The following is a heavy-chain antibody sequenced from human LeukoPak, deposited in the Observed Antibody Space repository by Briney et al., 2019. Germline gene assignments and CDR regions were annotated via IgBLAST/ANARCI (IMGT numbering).Heavy chain of an antibody. D-gene: IGHD3-22*01. Sequence: GGSLRLSCAASGFTFSSYSMNWVRQAPGKGLEWVSYVSSSSSTIYCADSVKGRFTISRDNSKDTLYLQMSSVRVDDTAVYYCARDRGRYYDSRGFYWGYYFDSWGQGILVTVST. V-gene: IGHV3-48*01. J-gene: IGHJ4*02. CDR3: ARDRGRYYDSRGFYWGYYFDS. CDR1: GFTFSSYS. CDR2: VSSSSSTI.